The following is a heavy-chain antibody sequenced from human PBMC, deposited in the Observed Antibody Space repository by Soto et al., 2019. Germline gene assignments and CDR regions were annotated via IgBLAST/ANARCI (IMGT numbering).Heavy chain of an antibody. CDR1: GFTFSSYE. CDR2: ISSSGGTI. V-gene: IGHV3-48*03. Sequence: VGSLRLSCVASGFTFSSYEMNWVRQAPGKGLEWVSYISSSGGTIYYAASVQGRFTISRDNAKNSLFLQMNSLTAEDTAVYYCARDTPLDFCSGSYGMDVWGQGTTVTVSS. D-gene: IGHD3-3*01. J-gene: IGHJ6*02. CDR3: ARDTPLDFCSGSYGMDV.